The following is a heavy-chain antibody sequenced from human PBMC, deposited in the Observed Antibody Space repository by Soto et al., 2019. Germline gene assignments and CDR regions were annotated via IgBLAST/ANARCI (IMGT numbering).Heavy chain of an antibody. V-gene: IGHV6-1*01. J-gene: IGHJ6*03. D-gene: IGHD1-7*01. Sequence: KQSQTLSLTCAISGDSVSSNSAAWNWIRQSPSRGLEWLGRTYYRSKWYNDYAVSVKSRITINPDTSKNQFSLQLNSVTPEDTAVYYCARGTNAGVDYYYYYMDVWGKGTTVTVSS. CDR3: ARGTNAGVDYYYYYMDV. CDR1: GDSVSSNSAA. CDR2: TYYRSKWYN.